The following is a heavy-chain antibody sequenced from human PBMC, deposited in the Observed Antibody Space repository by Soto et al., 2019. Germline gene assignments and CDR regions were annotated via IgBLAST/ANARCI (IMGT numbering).Heavy chain of an antibody. J-gene: IGHJ4*02. CDR3: ARAAKRYFDY. CDR1: GGTFNTFA. CDR2: IIPVLGPA. Sequence: QVQLVQSGAEVKKPGSSMKVSCKASGGTFNTFAISWVRQAPGQGLERMGGIIPVLGPAFYAPKFQGRVTITAEKSTTTAYLELSNLTSEDTAVYYCARAAKRYFDYWGQGTLVTVSS. V-gene: IGHV1-69*06.